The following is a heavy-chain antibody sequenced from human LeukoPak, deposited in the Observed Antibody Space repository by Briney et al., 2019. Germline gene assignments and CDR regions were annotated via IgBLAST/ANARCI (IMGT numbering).Heavy chain of an antibody. J-gene: IGHJ3*02. CDR2: IRSKPNSYAT. CDR1: GFIFSGSA. V-gene: IGHV3-73*01. CDR3: TSLAVADAFDI. Sequence: GGSLRLSCAASGFIFSGSAMHWVRQASGKGLEWVGCIRSKPNSYATAYAESVKGRFTISRDDSKNTAYLQMNSLKAEDTAVYYCTSLAVADAFDIWGQGTMVTVSS. D-gene: IGHD6-19*01.